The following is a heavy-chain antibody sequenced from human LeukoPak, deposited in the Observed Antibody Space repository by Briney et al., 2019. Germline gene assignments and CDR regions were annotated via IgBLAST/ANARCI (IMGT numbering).Heavy chain of an antibody. Sequence: GGSLRLSCRASRFSFSDYDMHWVRQAPGKGLEWVAVISSDGSRKHYGDSVKGRFTISRDNSESTLFLQMNSLRTDDTSVYFCAKYAYDWNAPDGFDMWGQGTMVIVSS. V-gene: IGHV3-30*18. CDR3: AKYAYDWNAPDGFDM. D-gene: IGHD1-1*01. CDR1: RFSFSDYD. CDR2: ISSDGSRK. J-gene: IGHJ3*02.